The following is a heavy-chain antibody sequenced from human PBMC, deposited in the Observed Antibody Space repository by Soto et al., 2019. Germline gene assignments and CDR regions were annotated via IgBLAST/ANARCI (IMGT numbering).Heavy chain of an antibody. CDR3: ARSDTAMVYFDY. CDR1: GFTFSSYE. CDR2: IGSSGNTI. D-gene: IGHD5-18*01. V-gene: IGHV3-48*03. Sequence: PGGSLRLSCAASGFTFSSYEMNWVRQAPGKGLEWVSYIGSSGNTIYYADSVKGRFTISRDNAKKSLYLQMNSLRDEDTAVYYCARSDTAMVYFDYWGQGTLVTVSS. J-gene: IGHJ4*02.